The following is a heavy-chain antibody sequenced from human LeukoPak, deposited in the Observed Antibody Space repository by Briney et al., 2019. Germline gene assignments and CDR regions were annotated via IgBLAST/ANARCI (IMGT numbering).Heavy chain of an antibody. CDR3: ARDRISGWFVY. Sequence: GSSVKVSCKGSGCTFSSYAISWVRQAPGQGLEWMGFISAYNGNTNYAQKFQDRVTMTTDTSTNTAYMELKSLRSDDTAVYYCARDRISGWFVYWGQGTLVTVSS. V-gene: IGHV1-18*01. CDR2: ISAYNGNT. D-gene: IGHD6-19*01. CDR1: GCTFSSYA. J-gene: IGHJ4*02.